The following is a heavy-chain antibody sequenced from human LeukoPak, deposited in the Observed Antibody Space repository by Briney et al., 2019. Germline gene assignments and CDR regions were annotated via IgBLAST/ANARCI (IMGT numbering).Heavy chain of an antibody. CDR3: AKSPRDSTGSYYSAFDM. V-gene: IGHV3-23*01. Sequence: GGSLRLSCAASGFTFSSYAMSWLRQARGKGLQWVATIGDTGGDTYYADSVRGRFIISRDNSKGTLYLHMSSLRAEDTAIFYCAKSPRDSTGSYYSAFDMWGLGTMVAVSS. D-gene: IGHD3-22*01. CDR2: IGDTGGDT. CDR1: GFTFSSYA. J-gene: IGHJ3*02.